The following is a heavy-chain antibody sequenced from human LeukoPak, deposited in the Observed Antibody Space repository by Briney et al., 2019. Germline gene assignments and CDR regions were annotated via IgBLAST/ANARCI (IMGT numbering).Heavy chain of an antibody. V-gene: IGHV5-51*01. CDR3: ARLRTYGDYALNY. CDR2: IYPGDSDT. CDR1: GYSFNSFW. Sequence: GESLKISCRGSGYSFNSFWIGWVRQMPGKGLEWMGVIYPGDSDTRYSPSFQGQVAISADKSISTAYLQWSSLKASDSAMYYCARLRTYGDYALNYWGQGTLVTVSS. D-gene: IGHD4-17*01. J-gene: IGHJ4*02.